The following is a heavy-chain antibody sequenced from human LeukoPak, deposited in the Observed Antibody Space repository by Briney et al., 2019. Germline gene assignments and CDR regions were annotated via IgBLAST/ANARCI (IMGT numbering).Heavy chain of an antibody. Sequence: ASVKVSCKVSGYTLTELSMHWVRQAPGKGLEWMGGFDPEDGETIYAQKFQGRVTMTEDTSTDTAYMELSSLRSEDTAVYYCAKRSIVGATVDYWGQGTLVTVSS. V-gene: IGHV1-24*01. CDR2: FDPEDGET. CDR3: AKRSIVGATVDY. CDR1: GYTLTELS. J-gene: IGHJ4*02. D-gene: IGHD1-26*01.